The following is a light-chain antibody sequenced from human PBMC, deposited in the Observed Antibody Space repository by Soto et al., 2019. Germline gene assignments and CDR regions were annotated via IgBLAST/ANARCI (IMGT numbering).Light chain of an antibody. J-gene: IGLJ1*01. Sequence: QSALTQPASVSGSPGQSITISCTGTSSDVGGYNYVSWYQQHPGKAPKLMIYEVSNRPSGVSDRFFGSKSGSTASLVISGLQAADEADYYCSSYTTNNTLVFGTGTKVTVL. CDR1: SSDVGGYNY. CDR3: SSYTTNNTLV. V-gene: IGLV2-14*01. CDR2: EVS.